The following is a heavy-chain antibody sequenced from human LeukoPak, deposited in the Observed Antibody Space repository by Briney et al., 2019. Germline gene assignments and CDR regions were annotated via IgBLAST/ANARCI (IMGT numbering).Heavy chain of an antibody. D-gene: IGHD6-6*01. V-gene: IGHV1-2*02. CDR2: INSNSGGT. Sequence: ASVKVSCKASGYTFTDYYMHWVRQAPGHGLEWMGWINSNSGGTNYAQKFQGRVTMTRDTSISTAYMELSSLRSDDTAVYYCATVNPSIAARDAFDIWGQGTMVTVSS. CDR3: ATVNPSIAARDAFDI. J-gene: IGHJ3*02. CDR1: GYTFTDYY.